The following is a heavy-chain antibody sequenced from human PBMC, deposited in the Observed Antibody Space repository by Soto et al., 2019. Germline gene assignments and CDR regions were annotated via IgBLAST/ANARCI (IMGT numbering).Heavy chain of an antibody. D-gene: IGHD5-12*01. J-gene: IGHJ4*02. Sequence: GGSLRLSCAASGFTFSNYSMHWVRQAPGKGLEWVAVISKDGDKKYYADSVKGRFTISRDNSKNTLYLQMYSLRPEDTAVHYCAREWSVANPGYWGQGTQVTVSS. V-gene: IGHV3-30-3*01. CDR3: AREWSVANPGY. CDR1: GFTFSNYS. CDR2: ISKDGDKK.